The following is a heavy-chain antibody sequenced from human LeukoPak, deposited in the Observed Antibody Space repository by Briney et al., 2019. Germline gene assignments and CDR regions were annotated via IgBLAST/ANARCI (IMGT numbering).Heavy chain of an antibody. CDR2: IKQDGSEK. V-gene: IGHV3-7*01. D-gene: IGHD3-10*01. Sequence: GGPLRLSCAASGFTFSSYWMSWVRQAPGKGLEWVANIKQDGSEKYYVDSVKGRFTISRDNAKNSLYLQMNSLRAEDTAVYYCARDRRSGSYQPWGQGTLVTVSS. J-gene: IGHJ5*02. CDR1: GFTFSSYW. CDR3: ARDRRSGSYQP.